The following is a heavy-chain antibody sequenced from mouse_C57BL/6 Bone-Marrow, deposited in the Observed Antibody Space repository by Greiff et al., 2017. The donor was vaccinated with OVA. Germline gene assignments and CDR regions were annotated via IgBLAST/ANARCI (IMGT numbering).Heavy chain of an antibody. Sequence: EVHLVESGEGLVKPGGSLKLSCAASGFTFSSYAMSWVRQTPEKRLEWVAYISSGGDYIYYADTVKGRFTISRDNARNTLYLQMSSLKSEDTAMYYCTRGATVVATDYWGQGTTLTVSS. CDR3: TRGATVVATDY. CDR2: ISSGGDYI. V-gene: IGHV5-9-1*02. J-gene: IGHJ2*01. CDR1: GFTFSSYA. D-gene: IGHD1-1*01.